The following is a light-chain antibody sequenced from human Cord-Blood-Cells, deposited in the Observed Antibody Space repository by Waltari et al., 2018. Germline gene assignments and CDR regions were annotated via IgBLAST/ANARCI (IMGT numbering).Light chain of an antibody. CDR2: EVS. J-gene: IGLJ1*01. CDR3: CSYAGSYV. Sequence: QSALTQPASVSGSPGQSITISCPGTSRDVGSYNLVSWYQQHPGKAPKLMIYEVSKRPSGVSNRFSGSKSGNTASLTISGLQAEDEADYYCCSYAGSYVFGTGTKVTVL. V-gene: IGLV2-23*02. CDR1: SRDVGSYNL.